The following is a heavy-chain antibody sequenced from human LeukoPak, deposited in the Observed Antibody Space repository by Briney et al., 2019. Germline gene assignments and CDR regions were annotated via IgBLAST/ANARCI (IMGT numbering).Heavy chain of an antibody. J-gene: IGHJ6*03. CDR1: GGSISSGGYY. Sequence: SQTLSLTCTVSGGSISSGGYYWSWLRQHPGKGLEWIGYMYHSGSTYYNPSLKSRVTISGDTSKNQFSLKLSSVTAADTAVYYCARVLTYSSIYYMDVWGKGTTVTVSS. V-gene: IGHV4-31*03. CDR3: ARVLTYSSIYYMDV. CDR2: MYHSGST. D-gene: IGHD6-13*01.